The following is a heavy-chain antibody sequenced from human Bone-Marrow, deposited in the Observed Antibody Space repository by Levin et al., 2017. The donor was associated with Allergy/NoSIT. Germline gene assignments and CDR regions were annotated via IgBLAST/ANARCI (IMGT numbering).Heavy chain of an antibody. V-gene: IGHV1-3*01. CDR1: GYSFSSYA. CDR3: ARDRIAVAVGICAY. Sequence: GASVKVSCKASGYSFSSYAIYWVRQAPGQRPEWMGSINGGTGNTRYSYKFEDRLSITWDTSASTAYMQLSNLRAEDTAVYFCARDRIAVAVGICAYWGQGTLVTVSS. CDR2: INGGTGNT. D-gene: IGHD6-19*01. J-gene: IGHJ4*02.